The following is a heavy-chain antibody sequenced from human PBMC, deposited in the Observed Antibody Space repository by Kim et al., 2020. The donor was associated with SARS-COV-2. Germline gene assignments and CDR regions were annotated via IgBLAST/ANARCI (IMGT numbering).Heavy chain of an antibody. Sequence: NYNPSLKSRVTISVDTSKNQFSLKLSSVTAADTAVYYCARAYSSSWYVQKWGQGTLVTVSS. D-gene: IGHD6-13*01. V-gene: IGHV4-59*01. CDR3: ARAYSSSWYVQK. J-gene: IGHJ4*02.